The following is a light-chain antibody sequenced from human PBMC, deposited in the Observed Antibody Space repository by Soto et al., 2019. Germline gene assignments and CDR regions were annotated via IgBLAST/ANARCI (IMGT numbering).Light chain of an antibody. Sequence: IQMTQSPSYLSASVGDRVTITCLASQSISSYLNWYQQKPGKAPKLLIYAASSLQSGVPSRFSGSGSGTDFTLTISSLQPEDFATYYGQQSYSTPPLTFGGGTKVEIK. CDR2: AAS. J-gene: IGKJ4*01. V-gene: IGKV1-39*01. CDR3: QQSYSTPPLT. CDR1: QSISSY.